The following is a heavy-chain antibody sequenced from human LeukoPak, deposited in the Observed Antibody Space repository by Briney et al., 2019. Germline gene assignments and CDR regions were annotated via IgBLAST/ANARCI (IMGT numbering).Heavy chain of an antibody. CDR2: ISTSSSYI. V-gene: IGHV3-21*06. Sequence: SGGSLRLSCAASGFTFSSYDMNWVRQAPGKWLEWVSSISTSSSYIDYADSVQGRFTISRDNAENSLYLQMNSLRAEDTAVYYCARDEEGYGYHHWGQGTLVTVSS. D-gene: IGHD5-18*01. CDR3: ARDEEGYGYHH. CDR1: GFTFSSYD. J-gene: IGHJ4*02.